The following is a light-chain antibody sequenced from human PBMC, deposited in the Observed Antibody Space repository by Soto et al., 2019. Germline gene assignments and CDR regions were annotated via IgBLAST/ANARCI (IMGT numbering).Light chain of an antibody. Sequence: EIVLTQSPGTLSVSPGERATLSCRASQSVGRNYLAWYQQKPGQAPRLLIYDASSRATGIPDRFSGSGSGTDFTLTISRLEPEDFAVYHCQQYASSPLTFGGGTKVETK. J-gene: IGKJ4*01. V-gene: IGKV3-20*01. CDR2: DAS. CDR3: QQYASSPLT. CDR1: QSVGRNY.